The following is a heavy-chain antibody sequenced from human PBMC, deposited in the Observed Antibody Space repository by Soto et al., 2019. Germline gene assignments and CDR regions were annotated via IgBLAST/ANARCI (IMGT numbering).Heavy chain of an antibody. CDR3: FCGRTTVTTFLDY. J-gene: IGHJ4*02. CDR1: GYTFTSYD. Sequence: ASVKVSCKASGYTFTSYDINWVRQATGQGLEWMGWMNPSTGNTGYAQNFQGRVTMARDTSISTAYMELSSLTSEDTAVYFCFCGRTTVTTFLDYWGQGTLVTVSS. D-gene: IGHD4-17*01. CDR2: MNPSTGNT. V-gene: IGHV1-8*01.